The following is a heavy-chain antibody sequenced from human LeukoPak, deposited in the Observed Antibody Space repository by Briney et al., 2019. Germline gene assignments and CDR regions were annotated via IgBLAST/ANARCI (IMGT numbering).Heavy chain of an antibody. D-gene: IGHD5-12*01. V-gene: IGHV3-66*01. CDR3: ARGPSGYHNM. CDR2: IYSGGST. Sequence: GGSLRLSCAASEFSFGSNYMAWVRQAPGKGLEWVSLIYSGGSTYYSDSVKGRFTISRDNSKNTLYLQMNSLRAEDTAVYYCARGPSGYHNMGGQGTLVTVSS. CDR1: EFSFGSNY. J-gene: IGHJ4*02.